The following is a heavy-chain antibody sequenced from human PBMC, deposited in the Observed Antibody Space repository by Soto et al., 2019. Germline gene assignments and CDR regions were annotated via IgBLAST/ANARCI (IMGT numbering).Heavy chain of an antibody. CDR2: IKHDGSEK. CDR3: AIITRGFSMDV. V-gene: IGHV3-7*01. Sequence: EVQLVESGGGLVQPGGSLRLSCAASGFTFSAYWMSWVRLTPGKGLEWVANIKHDGSEKYYVDSVKGRFTISRDNAKNSLFLEMNSLRAEDTAVFYCAIITRGFSMDVWGQGTTVTVSS. D-gene: IGHD1-20*01. J-gene: IGHJ6*02. CDR1: GFTFSAYW.